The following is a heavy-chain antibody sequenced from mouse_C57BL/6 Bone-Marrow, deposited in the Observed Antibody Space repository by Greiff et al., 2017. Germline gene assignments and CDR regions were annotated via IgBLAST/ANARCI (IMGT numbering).Heavy chain of an antibody. CDR3: ARAGFYAMDY. CDR1: GYTFTSYW. Sequence: QVPLPQPGAELVRPGSSVKLSCKASGYTFTSYWMHWVKQRPIQGLEWIGNIDSSDSETHYNQKFKDKAKLTVDKSTSTGSVQLSSRTSEDYAVYYYARAGFYAMDYWGQGTSVTVSS. J-gene: IGHJ4*01. V-gene: IGHV1-52*01. CDR2: IDSSDSET.